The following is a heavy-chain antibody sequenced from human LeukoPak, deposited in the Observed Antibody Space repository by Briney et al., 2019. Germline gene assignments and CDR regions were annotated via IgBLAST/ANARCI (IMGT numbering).Heavy chain of an antibody. J-gene: IGHJ1*01. Sequence: GGSLRLSCAASGFTFSSHGMNWVRQAPGKGLEWVSGISPSGGITYYTDSVKGRFTISRDNSKNTVSLQMNSLRGEDTAVYYCTRNSGWYGLSWGQGTLVTVSS. V-gene: IGHV3-23*01. CDR3: TRNSGWYGLS. CDR1: GFTFSSHG. D-gene: IGHD6-19*01. CDR2: ISPSGGIT.